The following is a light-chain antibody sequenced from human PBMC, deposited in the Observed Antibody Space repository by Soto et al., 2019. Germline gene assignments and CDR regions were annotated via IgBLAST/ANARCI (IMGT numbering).Light chain of an antibody. CDR1: QSVSSND. J-gene: IGKJ3*01. Sequence: EIVLTQSPGTLSLSPGERATLSCRASQSVSSNDLAWYQQRPGQSPSLLSFGASYRATGIPDRFSGSGSGTDFTLTISRLEPEDFEVYFCQHYGSSPPEFTFGPGTIVDN. V-gene: IGKV3-20*01. CDR2: GAS. CDR3: QHYGSSPPEFT.